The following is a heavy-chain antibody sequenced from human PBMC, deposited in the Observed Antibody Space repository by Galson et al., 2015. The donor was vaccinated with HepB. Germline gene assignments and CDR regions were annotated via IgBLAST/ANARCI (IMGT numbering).Heavy chain of an antibody. CDR2: IKSKTAGGTT. CDR1: GFTFSNAW. J-gene: IGHJ4*02. Sequence: SLRLSCAASGFTFSNAWMNWVRQAPGKGLEWVGRIKSKTAGGTTEYAAPVKGRFTISRDDSKNTLYLQMNSLKTEDTAVYRCTVGTPGSSWTRFDYWGQGTLVTVSS. D-gene: IGHD6-13*01. CDR3: TVGTPGSSWTRFDY. V-gene: IGHV3-15*01.